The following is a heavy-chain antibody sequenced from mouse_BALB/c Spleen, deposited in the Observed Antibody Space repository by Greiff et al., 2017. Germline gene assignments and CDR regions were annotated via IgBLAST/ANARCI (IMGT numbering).Heavy chain of an antibody. D-gene: IGHD1-1*01. CDR3: ASITTVVAPFDY. CDR2: IDPANGNT. V-gene: IGHV14-3*02. CDR1: GFNIKDTY. J-gene: IGHJ2*01. Sequence: DVKLQESGAELVKPGASVKLSCTASGFNIKDTYMHWVKQRPEQGLEWIGRIDPANGNTKYDPKFQGKATITADTSSNTAYLQLSSLTSEDTAVYYCASITTVVAPFDYWGQGTTLTVSS.